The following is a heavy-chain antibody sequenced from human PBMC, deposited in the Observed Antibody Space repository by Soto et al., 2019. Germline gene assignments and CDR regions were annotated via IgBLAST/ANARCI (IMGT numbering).Heavy chain of an antibody. Sequence: PGGSLRLSCAASGFTFSSYAMHWVRQAPGKGLEWVAVISYDGSNKYYADSVKGRFTISRDNSKNTLYLQVNSLRAEDTAVYYCARGPDYYDSSGYYDFDYWGQGTLVTVSS. CDR2: ISYDGSNK. J-gene: IGHJ4*02. CDR1: GFTFSSYA. CDR3: ARGPDYYDSSGYYDFDY. V-gene: IGHV3-30-3*01. D-gene: IGHD3-22*01.